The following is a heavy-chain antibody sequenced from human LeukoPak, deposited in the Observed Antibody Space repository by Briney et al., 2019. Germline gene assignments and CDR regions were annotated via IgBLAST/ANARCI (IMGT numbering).Heavy chain of an antibody. CDR2: LSASGRTM. V-gene: IGHV3-48*03. Sequence: GGSLRLSCAASGFSFSSYEMNWVRQAPGKGLEWVSYLSASGRTMYYADSVKGRFTISRDNAKNSLYLQMNSLRAEDTAVYYCARYGYGSGSYYFDYWGQGTLVTVSS. CDR3: ARYGYGSGSYYFDY. CDR1: GFSFSSYE. J-gene: IGHJ4*02. D-gene: IGHD3-10*01.